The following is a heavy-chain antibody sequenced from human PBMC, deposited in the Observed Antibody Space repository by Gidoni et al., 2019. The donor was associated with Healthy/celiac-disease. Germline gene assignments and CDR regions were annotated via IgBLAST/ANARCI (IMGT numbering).Heavy chain of an antibody. D-gene: IGHD3-10*01. CDR2: TRDKANSYTT. V-gene: IGHV3-72*01. CDR3: ARGSADY. J-gene: IGHJ4*02. Sequence: EVQLVESGGGLVQPGGSLRLSCAASGFTFSDHYMDWVRQAPGKGLEWVGRTRDKANSYTTEYAASVKGRFTISRDDSKNSLYLQMNSLKTEDTAVYYCARGSADYWGQGTLVTVSS. CDR1: GFTFSDHY.